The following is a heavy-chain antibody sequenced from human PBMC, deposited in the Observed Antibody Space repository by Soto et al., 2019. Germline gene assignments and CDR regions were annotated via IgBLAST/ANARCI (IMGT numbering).Heavy chain of an antibody. V-gene: IGHV5-51*01. Sequence: GESLKISCKGSGYSFTSYWIGWVRQMPGKGLEWMGIIYPGDSDTRYSPSFQGQVTISADKSISTAYLQWSSLKASDTAMYYCARQVASDDCSNYPLNYYMDVWGKGTTVTVSS. CDR3: ARQVASDDCSNYPLNYYMDV. J-gene: IGHJ6*03. CDR1: GYSFTSYW. D-gene: IGHD4-4*01. CDR2: IYPGDSDT.